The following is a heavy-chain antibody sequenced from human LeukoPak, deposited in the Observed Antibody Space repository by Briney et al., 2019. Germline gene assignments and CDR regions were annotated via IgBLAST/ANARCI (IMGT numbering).Heavy chain of an antibody. CDR1: GYTFTGYY. D-gene: IGHD5-24*01. V-gene: IGHV1-2*02. J-gene: IGHJ4*02. CDR3: ARGRRDGYNYFDY. Sequence: ASVKVSCKASGYTFTGYYMHWVRQAPGQGPEWMGWINPNSGGTNYAQKFQGRVTMTRDTSISTAYMELSRLRSDDTAVYYCARGRRDGYNYFDYWGQGTLVTVSS. CDR2: INPNSGGT.